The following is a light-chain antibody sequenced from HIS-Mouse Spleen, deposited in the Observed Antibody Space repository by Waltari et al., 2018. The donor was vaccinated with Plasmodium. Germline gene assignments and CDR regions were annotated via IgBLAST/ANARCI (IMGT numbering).Light chain of an antibody. V-gene: IGLV2-23*03. CDR2: EGS. Sequence: QSALTQPASVSGSPGQSITISCTGTSSDVGSSNLVPRYQHHPGKAPKLMIYEGSKRPSGVSNRFSGSKSGNTASLTISGLQAEDEADYYCCSYAGSSTFVVFGGGTKLTVL. CDR3: CSYAGSSTFVV. J-gene: IGLJ2*01. CDR1: SSDVGSSNL.